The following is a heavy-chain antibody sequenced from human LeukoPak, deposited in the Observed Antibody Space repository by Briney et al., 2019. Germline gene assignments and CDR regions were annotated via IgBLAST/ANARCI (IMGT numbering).Heavy chain of an antibody. CDR1: GYSFSNYW. J-gene: IGHJ4*02. CDR3: ARGRYYFDS. V-gene: IGHV5-51*01. CDR2: IFPSDSDT. Sequence: GESLKISCKGSGYSFSNYWIGWVRQMPGKGLEWMGIIFPSDSDTRYSPSFQGQVTISADNSISTAYLQWSSLKASDSAMYYCARGRYYFDSWGQGTLVTVSS.